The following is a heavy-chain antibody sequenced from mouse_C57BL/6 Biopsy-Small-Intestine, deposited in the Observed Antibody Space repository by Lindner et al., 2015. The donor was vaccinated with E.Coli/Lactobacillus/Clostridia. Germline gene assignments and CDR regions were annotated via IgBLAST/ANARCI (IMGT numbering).Heavy chain of an antibody. V-gene: IGHV1-84*02. CDR3: ARDMTTYSYYGMDV. CDR1: GYTFTNYY. J-gene: IGHJ1*01. D-gene: IGHD1-1*02. Sequence: SVKVSCKASGYTFTNYYIHWVRQAPGQGLEWMGWINPKSGSTNYAQKFQGRVTMTRDTSISTAYMELSRLRSDDTAVYYCARDMTTYSYYGMDVWGQGTTVTVSS. CDR2: INPKSGST.